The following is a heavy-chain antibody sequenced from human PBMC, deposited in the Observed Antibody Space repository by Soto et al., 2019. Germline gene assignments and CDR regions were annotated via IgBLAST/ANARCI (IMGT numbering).Heavy chain of an antibody. CDR2: FDPEDGET. Sequence: ASVKVSCKVSGYTLTELSMHWVRQAPGKGLEWMGGFDPEDGETIYAQKFQGRVTMTEDTSTDTAYMELSSLRSEDTAVYYCATKIGITGTTGHFDYWSQGTLVTVSS. V-gene: IGHV1-24*01. D-gene: IGHD1-20*01. J-gene: IGHJ4*02. CDR1: GYTLTELS. CDR3: ATKIGITGTTGHFDY.